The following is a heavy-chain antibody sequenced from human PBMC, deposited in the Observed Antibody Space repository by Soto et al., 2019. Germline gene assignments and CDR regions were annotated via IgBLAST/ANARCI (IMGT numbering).Heavy chain of an antibody. Sequence: EVQLVESGGGLIQPGGSLRLSCAASGFTVSSHYMSWVRQAPGKGLEWVSVIYSGGSTYYADSVKSRFTISRDNTKNTLYLQLRRRRDVDTAVYDCAGEQGDGYNERYFDYWGQGTLVTVSS. CDR3: AGEQGDGYNERYFDY. CDR2: IYSGGST. CDR1: GFTVSSHY. J-gene: IGHJ4*02. V-gene: IGHV3-53*01. D-gene: IGHD5-12*01.